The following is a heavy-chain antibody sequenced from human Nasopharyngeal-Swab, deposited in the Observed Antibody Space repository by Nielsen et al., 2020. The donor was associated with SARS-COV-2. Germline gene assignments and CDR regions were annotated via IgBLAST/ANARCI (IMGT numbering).Heavy chain of an antibody. CDR2: IYYSGST. CDR3: ARHYRPVAVAAWNFDY. CDR1: GGSISSSSYY. V-gene: IGHV4-39*01. J-gene: IGHJ4*02. Sequence: SETLSLTCTVSGGSISSSSYYWGWIRQPPGKGLEWIGSIYYSGSTYYNPSLKSRVTISVDTSKNQFSLKLSSVTAADTAVYYCARHYRPVAVAAWNFDYWGQGTLVTVSS. D-gene: IGHD2-15*01.